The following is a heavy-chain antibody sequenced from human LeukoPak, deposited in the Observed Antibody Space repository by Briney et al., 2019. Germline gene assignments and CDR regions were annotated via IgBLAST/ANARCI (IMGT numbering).Heavy chain of an antibody. CDR1: GGSISSGGYY. Sequence: PSETLSLTCTVSGGSISSGGYYWSWIRQPPGKGLEWIGYIYHSGSTYYNPSLKSRVTISVDRSKNQFSLKLSSVTAADTAVYYCARAVDLSSSRVNRYYYYMDVWGKGTTVTVSS. CDR2: IYHSGST. J-gene: IGHJ6*03. V-gene: IGHV4-30-2*01. D-gene: IGHD6-6*01. CDR3: ARAVDLSSSRVNRYYYYMDV.